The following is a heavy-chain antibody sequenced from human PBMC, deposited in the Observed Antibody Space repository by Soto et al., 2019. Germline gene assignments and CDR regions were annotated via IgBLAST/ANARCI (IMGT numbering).Heavy chain of an antibody. Sequence: SETLSLTCTVSGGSISSYYWSWIRQPPGKGLEWIGYIYYTGLSNSNPSLNSRVTMSVDTSKNQFSLKLSSVTAADTAVYYCARVPDRWGQGTLVTSPQ. V-gene: IGHV4-59*01. D-gene: IGHD2-2*01. CDR3: ARVPDR. CDR2: IYYTGLS. J-gene: IGHJ5*02. CDR1: GGSISSYY.